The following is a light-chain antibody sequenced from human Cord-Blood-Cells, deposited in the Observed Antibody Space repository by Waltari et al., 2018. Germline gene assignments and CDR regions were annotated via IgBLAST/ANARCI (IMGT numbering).Light chain of an antibody. CDR1: QSVLYSSNNKNY. CDR3: QQYYSTPFT. J-gene: IGKJ3*01. Sequence: DIVMTQSPDSLAVSLGERATLNCTSSQSVLYSSNNKNYLAWYQQKPVQPPKLLIYWASTRESGVPDRFSGSGSGTDFTLTISSLQAEDVAVYYCQQYYSTPFTFGPGTKVDIK. CDR2: WAS. V-gene: IGKV4-1*01.